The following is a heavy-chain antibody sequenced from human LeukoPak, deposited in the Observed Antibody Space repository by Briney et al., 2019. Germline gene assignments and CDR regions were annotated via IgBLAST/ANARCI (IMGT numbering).Heavy chain of an antibody. Sequence: PSETLSLTCAVYGGSSSGYYWSWIRQPPGKGLEWIGEINHSGSTNYNPSLKSRVTISVDTSKNQFSLKLSSVTAADTAVYYCARVRVRGVKFGYYYYYGMDVWGQGTTVTVSS. CDR2: INHSGST. D-gene: IGHD3-10*01. CDR3: ARVRVRGVKFGYYYYYGMDV. CDR1: GGSSSGYY. V-gene: IGHV4-34*01. J-gene: IGHJ6*02.